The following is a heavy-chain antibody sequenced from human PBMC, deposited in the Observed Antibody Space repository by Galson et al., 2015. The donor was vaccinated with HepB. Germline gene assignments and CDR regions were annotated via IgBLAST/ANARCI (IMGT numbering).Heavy chain of an antibody. Sequence: SLRLSCAASKFIFSSYAMSWVRQAPGKGLQWVSTISGSGTNTYYADSVKGRFTISRDNSKDTLYLQMNSLRAEDTAVYFCAREGYCSAGSCADYHFVSWGQGTLVTVSS. CDR1: KFIFSSYA. D-gene: IGHD2-15*01. CDR2: ISGSGTNT. CDR3: AREGYCSAGSCADYHFVS. J-gene: IGHJ4*02. V-gene: IGHV3-23*01.